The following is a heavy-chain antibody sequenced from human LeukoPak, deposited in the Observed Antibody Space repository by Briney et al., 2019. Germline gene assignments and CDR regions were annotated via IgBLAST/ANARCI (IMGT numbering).Heavy chain of an antibody. V-gene: IGHV3-23*01. Sequence: GGSLRLSCLASGFTFSSYSMSWVRQAPGKGLEWVSATSSSDAGTYYADSVRGRFTISRDNSKNTLYLQMNSLRLEDAAVYFCARAPVTSCRGAYCYPFDYWGQGTQVTVSS. J-gene: IGHJ4*02. D-gene: IGHD2-21*01. CDR3: ARAPVTSCRGAYCYPFDY. CDR2: TSSSDAGT. CDR1: GFTFSSYS.